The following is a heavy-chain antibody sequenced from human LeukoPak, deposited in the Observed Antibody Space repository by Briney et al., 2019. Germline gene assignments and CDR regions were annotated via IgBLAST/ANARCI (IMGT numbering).Heavy chain of an antibody. D-gene: IGHD3-10*01. Sequence: GGSLRLSCAASGFTFSSYAMSWVRQAPGKGLEWVSAISGSGGSTYYADSVKGRFTISRDNSKNTLYLQMNSLRAEDTAVYYCAKVRASYGSGSYPYYFDYWGQGTLVTVSS. CDR1: GFTFSSYA. CDR2: ISGSGGST. CDR3: AKVRASYGSGSYPYYFDY. J-gene: IGHJ4*02. V-gene: IGHV3-23*01.